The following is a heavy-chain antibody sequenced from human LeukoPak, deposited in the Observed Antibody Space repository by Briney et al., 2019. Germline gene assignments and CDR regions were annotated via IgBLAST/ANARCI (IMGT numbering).Heavy chain of an antibody. J-gene: IGHJ4*02. CDR3: AKDVSDYYDSSGQPPGDY. V-gene: IGHV3-33*06. D-gene: IGHD3-22*01. CDR2: IWYDGSNK. CDR1: GFTFSSYG. Sequence: GGSLRLSCAAPGFTFSSYGMPSVRQAPGKGLEWVAVIWYDGSNKYYADSVKGRFTISRDNSKNTLYLQMNSLRAEDTAVYYCAKDVSDYYDSSGQPPGDYWGQGTLVTVSS.